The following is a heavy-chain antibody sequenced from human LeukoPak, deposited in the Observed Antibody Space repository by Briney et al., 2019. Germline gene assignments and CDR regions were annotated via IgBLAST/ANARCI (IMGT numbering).Heavy chain of an antibody. Sequence: GGSLRLSCAASGFTFSSYAMSWVRQAPGKGLEWVSGISGSGGSTYYADSVKGRFTISRDNSKNTLYLQMNSLRAEDTAVYYCAKDLIAVAGWNWFDPWGQETLVTVSS. CDR3: AKDLIAVAGWNWFDP. J-gene: IGHJ5*02. V-gene: IGHV3-23*01. CDR2: ISGSGGST. CDR1: GFTFSSYA. D-gene: IGHD6-19*01.